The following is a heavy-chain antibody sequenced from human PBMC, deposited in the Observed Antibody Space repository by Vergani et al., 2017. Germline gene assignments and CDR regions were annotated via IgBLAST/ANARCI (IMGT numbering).Heavy chain of an antibody. V-gene: IGHV3-72*01. D-gene: IGHD3-10*01. Sequence: EVQLVESGGGLVQPGGSLRLSCAASGFTFSDHYMDWVRQAPGKGLEWVGRTRNKANSYTTEYAASVNGRFTISRDDSKNSLYLQMNSLKTEDTAVYYCARGDYFGSGKRGYDDFDIWGQGTMVTVSS. J-gene: IGHJ3*02. CDR3: ARGDYFGSGKRGYDDFDI. CDR1: GFTFSDHY. CDR2: TRNKANSYTT.